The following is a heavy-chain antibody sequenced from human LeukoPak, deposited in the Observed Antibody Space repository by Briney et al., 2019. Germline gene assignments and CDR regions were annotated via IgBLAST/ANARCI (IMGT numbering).Heavy chain of an antibody. V-gene: IGHV4-61*02. CDR1: GGSISSRSYY. Sequence: SETLSLTCTVSGGSISSRSYYWSWIRQPAGKGLEWIGRIYTSGSTKYNPSLKTRVTISVDKSKNQFSLKLSSVTAADTAVYYCARASHDYGDYSHFDYWGQGTLVTVSS. CDR2: IYTSGST. J-gene: IGHJ4*02. D-gene: IGHD4-17*01. CDR3: ARASHDYGDYSHFDY.